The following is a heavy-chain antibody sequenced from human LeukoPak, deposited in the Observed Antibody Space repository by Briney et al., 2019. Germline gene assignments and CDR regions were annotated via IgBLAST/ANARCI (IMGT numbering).Heavy chain of an antibody. CDR3: AREGLSIVGVPAAIDI. D-gene: IGHD2-2*01. V-gene: IGHV4-4*07. CDR1: VASISNYY. CDR2: IYIRERT. Sequence: KTSETLSLTCTVSVASISNYYWSWIRQPAGKGREWSGRIYIRERTNYNPSLKRRVTISLDTSKNQFSLNLRCVTAASTAVYYCAREGLSIVGVPAAIDIWGQGTMVTVSS. J-gene: IGHJ3*02.